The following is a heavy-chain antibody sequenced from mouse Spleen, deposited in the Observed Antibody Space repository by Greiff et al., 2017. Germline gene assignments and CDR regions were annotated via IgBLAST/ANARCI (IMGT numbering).Heavy chain of an antibody. J-gene: IGHJ4*01. Sequence: DVKLVESGGGLVQPGGSLKLSCAASGFAFSDYYMYWVRQTPEKRLEWVAYISNGGGSTYYPDTVKGRVTISRDNAKNTLYLQMSHLKSENTAMYYCARRNYCGSSFYAMDYWGQGTSVTISS. CDR1: GFAFSDYY. CDR2: ISNGGGST. D-gene: IGHD1-1*01. CDR3: ARRNYCGSSFYAMDY. V-gene: IGHV5-12*01.